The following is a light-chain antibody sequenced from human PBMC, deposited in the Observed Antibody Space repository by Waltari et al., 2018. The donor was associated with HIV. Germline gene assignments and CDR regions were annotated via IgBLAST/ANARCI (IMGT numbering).Light chain of an antibody. J-gene: IGKJ4*01. V-gene: IGKV4-1*01. CDR1: QSVLYGSNGGKY. CDR2: WAS. Sequence: DIVMTQSPDSLAVSLGERATIHCKSSQSVLYGSNGGKYLACYQHKPRQPPKLLIYWASTRESGVPDRFSGSGSGTDFTLTISSLQAEDVAVYFCQQYLTTPLTFGGGTKVEIK. CDR3: QQYLTTPLT.